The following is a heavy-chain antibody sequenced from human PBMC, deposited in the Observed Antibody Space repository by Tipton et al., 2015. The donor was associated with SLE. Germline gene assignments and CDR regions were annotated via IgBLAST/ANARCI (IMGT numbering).Heavy chain of an antibody. D-gene: IGHD2-15*01. CDR3: ARASRQVVVVAATGYWFDP. CDR2: INHSGST. Sequence: TLSLTCAVYGGSFSGYYWSWIRQPPGKGLEGIGEINHSGSTNYNPSLKSRVTISVDTSKNPFSLKLSSVTAADTAVYYCARASRQVVVVAATGYWFDPWGQGALVTVSS. V-gene: IGHV4-34*01. CDR1: GGSFSGYY. J-gene: IGHJ5*02.